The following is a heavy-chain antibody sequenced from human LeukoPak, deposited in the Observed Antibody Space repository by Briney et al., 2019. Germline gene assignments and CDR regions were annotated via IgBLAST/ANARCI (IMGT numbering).Heavy chain of an antibody. Sequence: ASVKVSCKASGYTFTSYDINWVRQATGQGLEWMGWMNPNSGNTGYAQKFQGRVTMTRNTSISTAYMELSSLRSEDTAVYYCARIVDEYYYMDVWGKGTTVTVSS. D-gene: IGHD5-12*01. J-gene: IGHJ6*03. V-gene: IGHV1-8*01. CDR3: ARIVDEYYYMDV. CDR2: MNPNSGNT. CDR1: GYTFTSYD.